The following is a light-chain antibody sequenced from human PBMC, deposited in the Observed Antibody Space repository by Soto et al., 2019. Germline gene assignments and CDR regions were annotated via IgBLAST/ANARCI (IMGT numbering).Light chain of an antibody. V-gene: IGKV1-5*01. CDR2: DAS. CDR1: QSISSW. Sequence: DIQMTQSPSTLSASVGDRVTIPCRASQSISSWLAWYQQKPGKAPKLLIYDASSLESGVPSRFSGSGSGTEFTLTISSLQPDDFATYYCQQYNSPTFGQGTKVDIK. J-gene: IGKJ1*01. CDR3: QQYNSPT.